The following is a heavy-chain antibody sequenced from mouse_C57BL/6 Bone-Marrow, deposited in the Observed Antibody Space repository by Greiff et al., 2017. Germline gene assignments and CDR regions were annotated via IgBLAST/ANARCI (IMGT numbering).Heavy chain of an antibody. D-gene: IGHD1-1*01. Sequence: QVQLQQPGAELVKPGASVKMSCKASGYTFTSYWITWVKQRPGQGLEWIGDIYPGSGSTNYNEKFKSKATLPVDTSSSTAYMQLSSLTSEDSAVYYCTRNYGSSLCFAYWGQGTTLTVSA. J-gene: IGHJ2*01. CDR1: GYTFTSYW. CDR2: IYPGSGST. CDR3: TRNYGSSLCFAY. V-gene: IGHV1-55*01.